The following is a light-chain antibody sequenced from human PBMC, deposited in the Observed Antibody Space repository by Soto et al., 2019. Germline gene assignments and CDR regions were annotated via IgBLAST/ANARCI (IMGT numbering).Light chain of an antibody. CDR1: SSNIGAGYD. V-gene: IGLV1-40*01. CDR2: GNS. Sequence: QSVLTQPPSVSGAPAQRVTISCTGSSSNIGAGYDVHWYQQLPGTAHKLLIYGNSNRPSGVPDRFSGSKSGTSASLAITGLQAEDEADYYCQSYDSSLSVVFGGGTKVTVL. J-gene: IGLJ2*01. CDR3: QSYDSSLSVV.